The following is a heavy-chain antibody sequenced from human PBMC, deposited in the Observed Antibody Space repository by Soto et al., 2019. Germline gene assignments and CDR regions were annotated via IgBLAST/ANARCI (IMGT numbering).Heavy chain of an antibody. J-gene: IGHJ5*02. CDR1: GGSISSGDYY. D-gene: IGHD3-3*01. CDR2: IYYSGST. CDR3: ARQRSTIFGPGWFDP. V-gene: IGHV4-30-4*01. Sequence: SETLSLTCTVSGGSISSGDYYWSWIRQPPGKGLEWIGYIYYSGSTYYNPSLKSRVTISVDTSKNQFSLKLSSVTAADTAVYYCARQRSTIFGPGWFDPWGQGTLVTVSS.